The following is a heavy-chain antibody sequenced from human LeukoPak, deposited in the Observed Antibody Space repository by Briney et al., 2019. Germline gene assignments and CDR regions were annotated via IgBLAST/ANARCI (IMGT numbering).Heavy chain of an antibody. V-gene: IGHV3-23*01. Sequence: GGSLRLSCAASGFTFSSSAMSWVRQAPGEGLEWVSRISGSGSNTYYAASVKGRFTISRDNSKNTLYLQMNSLRAEDTAVYYCAKDRVSNNILSPFDPWGQGTLVTVSS. CDR1: GFTFSSSA. D-gene: IGHD2/OR15-2a*01. CDR2: ISGSGSNT. CDR3: AKDRVSNNILSPFDP. J-gene: IGHJ5*02.